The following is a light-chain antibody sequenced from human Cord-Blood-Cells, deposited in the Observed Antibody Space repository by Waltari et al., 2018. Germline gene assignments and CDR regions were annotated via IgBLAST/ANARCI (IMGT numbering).Light chain of an antibody. Sequence: QSVLTQPPSVSEAPRQRVTISCSGSSSNIGKNAVNWYQQLPGKAPKLLIYYDDLLPSGVSDRFSGSKSGTSAPLAISGLQSEDEADYYCAAWDDSLNGWVFGGGTKLTVL. V-gene: IGLV1-36*01. CDR3: AAWDDSLNGWV. J-gene: IGLJ3*02. CDR2: YDD. CDR1: SSNIGKNA.